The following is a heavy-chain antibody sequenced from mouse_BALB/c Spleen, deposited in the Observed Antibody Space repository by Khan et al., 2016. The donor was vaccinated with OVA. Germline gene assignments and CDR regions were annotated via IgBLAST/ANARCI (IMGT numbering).Heavy chain of an antibody. V-gene: IGHV9-3-1*01. CDR3: ARVGDMGTMDC. J-gene: IGHJ4*01. CDR2: INTYTGEP. D-gene: IGHD3-3*01. Sequence: QIQLVQSGPELKKPGESVQISCKASGFTFTNYGMNWVKQAPGKGLKWMGWINTYTGEPTFADDFKGRVAFSLETSASTAYLQLNSLKNEDTATYFCARVGDMGTMDCWGQGTSVTVSS. CDR1: GFTFTNYG.